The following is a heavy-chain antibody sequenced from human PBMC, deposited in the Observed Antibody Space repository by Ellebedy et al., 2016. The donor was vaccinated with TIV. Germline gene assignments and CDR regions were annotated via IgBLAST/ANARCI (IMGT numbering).Heavy chain of an antibody. CDR1: GFTFSSYD. Sequence: GGSLRLXCAASGFTFSSYDMHWVRQPTGKGLEWVSGIGIDGDTYYPGSVKGRFTISRENAKKSLYLQMNSLRAGDTAVYYCARGDAFDIWGQGTMVTVS. CDR2: IGIDGDT. CDR3: ARGDAFDI. V-gene: IGHV3-13*01. J-gene: IGHJ3*02.